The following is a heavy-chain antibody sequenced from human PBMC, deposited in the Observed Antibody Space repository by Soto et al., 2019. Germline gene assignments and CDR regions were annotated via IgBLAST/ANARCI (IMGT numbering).Heavy chain of an antibody. CDR2: ISAHNGNT. CDR3: ARGRYGDY. V-gene: IGHV1-18*01. D-gene: IGHD1-1*01. CDR1: GYTFTSYG. J-gene: IGHJ4*02. Sequence: QVHLVQSGAEVKKPGASVKVSCKASGYTFTSYGITWVRQAPGQGLEWMGWISAHNGNTDYAQKLQGRVIVNRDTSTSTAYMELRSLRSDDTAVYYCARGRYGDYWGQGARVTVSS.